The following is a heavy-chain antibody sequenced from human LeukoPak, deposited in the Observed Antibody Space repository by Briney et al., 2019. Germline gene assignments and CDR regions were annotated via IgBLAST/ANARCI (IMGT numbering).Heavy chain of an antibody. V-gene: IGHV4-30-4*01. J-gene: IGHJ5*02. CDR2: MYYSGST. Sequence: SETLSLTCTVSGGSISSGDYYWSWIRQPPGKGLEWIAYMYYSGSTYYNPSLKSRVTMSEDTSKNQRSLKLSSLSAADTAVYYCARPYYYDSRIDPWGQGILVTVSS. CDR1: GGSISSGDYY. D-gene: IGHD3-22*01. CDR3: ARPYYYDSRIDP.